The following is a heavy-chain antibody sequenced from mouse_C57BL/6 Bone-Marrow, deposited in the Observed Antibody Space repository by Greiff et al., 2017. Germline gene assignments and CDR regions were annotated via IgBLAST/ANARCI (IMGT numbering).Heavy chain of an antibody. V-gene: IGHV1-81*01. Sequence: VQLQQSGAELARPGASVKLSCKASGYTFTSYGISWVKQRTGQGLEWIGEIYPRSGNTYYNEKFKGKATLTADKSSSTAYMELRSLTSEDSAVYFCARRGLITTVVPCDYWGQGTTLTVSS. D-gene: IGHD1-1*01. CDR3: ARRGLITTVVPCDY. CDR2: IYPRSGNT. CDR1: GYTFTSYG. J-gene: IGHJ2*01.